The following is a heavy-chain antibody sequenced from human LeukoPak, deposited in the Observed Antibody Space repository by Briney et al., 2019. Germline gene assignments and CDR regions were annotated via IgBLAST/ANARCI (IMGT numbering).Heavy chain of an antibody. J-gene: IGHJ4*02. CDR2: IYYSGTT. CDR3: ARDDGSGMVYYFDY. D-gene: IGHD3-10*01. V-gene: IGHV4-59*12. Sequence: SETLSLTCTVSYGSMSPYYWSWIRQPPGKGLEWVGYIYYSGTTYYNPSLKSRVTISVDTSKKQFSLKLTSVTAADTAVYYCARDDGSGMVYYFDYWGQGTLVTVSS. CDR1: YGSMSPYY.